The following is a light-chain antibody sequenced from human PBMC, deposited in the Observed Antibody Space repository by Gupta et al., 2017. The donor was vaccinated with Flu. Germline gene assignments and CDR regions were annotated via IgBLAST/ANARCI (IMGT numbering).Light chain of an antibody. Sequence: VNITCSGSSSNTGSNAVNWYQQVTGTSHTLLIFGINQRPSGVPDRFAGSNSGTSTSPATRGLQSEDEADDYCSASDDSMNGHYVFGTGTKVTVL. CDR2: GIN. V-gene: IGLV1-44*01. CDR3: SASDDSMNGHYV. CDR1: SSNTGSNA. J-gene: IGLJ1*01.